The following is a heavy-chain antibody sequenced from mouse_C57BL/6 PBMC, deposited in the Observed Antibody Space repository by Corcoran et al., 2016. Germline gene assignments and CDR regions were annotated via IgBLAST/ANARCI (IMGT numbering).Heavy chain of an antibody. Sequence: QIQLVQSGPELKKPGETVKISCQASGYTFTTYGMSWVKQAPGKGLKWMGWINTYSGVPTYADDFKGRFAFSLETSASTAYLQINNLKNEDTATYFCARLLRYYFDYWGQGTTLTVSS. CDR3: ARLLRYYFDY. CDR1: GYTFTTYG. J-gene: IGHJ2*01. CDR2: INTYSGVP. D-gene: IGHD1-1*01. V-gene: IGHV9-3*01.